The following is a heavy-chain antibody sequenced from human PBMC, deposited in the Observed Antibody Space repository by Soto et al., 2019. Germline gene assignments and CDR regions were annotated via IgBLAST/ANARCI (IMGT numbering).Heavy chain of an antibody. CDR1: GGSISSYY. CDR2: IYYSGST. D-gene: IGHD2-2*01. V-gene: IGHV4-59*08. Sequence: SETLSLTCTVSGGSISSYYWSWIRQPPGKGLEWIGYIYYSGSTNYNPSLKSRVTISVDTSKNQFSLKLSSVTAADTAVYYCARLDIVVVPAARTPYNWSDPWGQGTLVTVSS. J-gene: IGHJ5*02. CDR3: ARLDIVVVPAARTPYNWSDP.